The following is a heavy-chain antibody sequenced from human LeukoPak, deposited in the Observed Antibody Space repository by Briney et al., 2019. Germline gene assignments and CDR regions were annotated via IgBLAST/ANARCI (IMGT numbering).Heavy chain of an antibody. CDR3: ARHNYYDPFDY. CDR1: GGTFSSYA. V-gene: IGHV1-18*01. J-gene: IGHJ4*02. CDR2: ISAYNGNT. Sequence: ASVKVSCKASGGTFSSYAISWVRQAPGQGLEWMGWISAYNGNTNYAQKLQGRVTMTTDTSTSTAYMELRSLRSDDTAVYYCARHNYYDPFDYWGRGTLVTVSS. D-gene: IGHD3-22*01.